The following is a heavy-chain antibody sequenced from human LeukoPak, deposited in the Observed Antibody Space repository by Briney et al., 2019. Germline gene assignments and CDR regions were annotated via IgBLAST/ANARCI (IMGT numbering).Heavy chain of an antibody. CDR1: GYTFTSYY. V-gene: IGHV1-69*13. J-gene: IGHJ4*02. Sequence: SVKVSCKASGYTFTSYYMHWVRQAPGQGLEWMGGIIPIFGTANYAQKFQGRVTITADESTSTAYMELSSLRSEDTAVYYCAVSYCGGDCYAPMWGQGTLVTVSS. D-gene: IGHD2-21*02. CDR3: AVSYCGGDCYAPM. CDR2: IIPIFGTA.